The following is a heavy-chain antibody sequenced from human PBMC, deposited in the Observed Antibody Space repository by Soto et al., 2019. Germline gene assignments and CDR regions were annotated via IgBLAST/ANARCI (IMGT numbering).Heavy chain of an antibody. CDR1: GLTFSRYT. CDR3: ARFRSERPFDY. CDR2: ISYDGNNK. J-gene: IGHJ4*02. Sequence: QVQLVESGGGVVQPGRSLRLSCAASGLTFSRYTMHWVRQAPGKGLEWVAVISYDGNNKYYADSVKGRFTISRDNSKNTLSLQINSLRPEDTAVYYCARFRSERPFDYWGQGTLVTVSS. V-gene: IGHV3-30-3*01.